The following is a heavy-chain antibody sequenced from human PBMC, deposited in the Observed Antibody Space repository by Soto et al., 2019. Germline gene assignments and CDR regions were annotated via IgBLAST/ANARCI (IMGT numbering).Heavy chain of an antibody. CDR1: GFTFSSYE. Sequence: EVPLVESGGGLVQPGGSLRLSCAASGFTFSSYEMNWVRQAPGKGLEWVSYISSSGSTIYYADSVKGRFTISRDNAKNSLYLQMNSLRAEDTAVYYCARIPYDSSGYRNWFDPWGQGTLVTVSS. V-gene: IGHV3-48*03. CDR3: ARIPYDSSGYRNWFDP. J-gene: IGHJ5*02. D-gene: IGHD3-22*01. CDR2: ISSSGSTI.